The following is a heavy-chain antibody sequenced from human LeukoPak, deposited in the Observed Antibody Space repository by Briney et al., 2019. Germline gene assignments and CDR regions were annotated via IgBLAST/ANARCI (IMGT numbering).Heavy chain of an antibody. CDR3: ARERGRVVVVAAPLDY. CDR1: GYTFTSYG. D-gene: IGHD2-15*01. Sequence: ASVKVSCKASGYTFTSYGISWVRQAPGQGLEWMGWISAYNGNTNYAQKLQGRVTMTTDTSTSTAYMELRSLRAEDTAVYYCARERGRVVVVAAPLDYWGQGTLVTVSS. V-gene: IGHV1-18*01. J-gene: IGHJ4*02. CDR2: ISAYNGNT.